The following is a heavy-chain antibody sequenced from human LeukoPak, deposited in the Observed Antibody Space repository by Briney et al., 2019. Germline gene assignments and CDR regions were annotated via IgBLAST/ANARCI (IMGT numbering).Heavy chain of an antibody. CDR2: INPNSGGT. Sequence: ASVKVSCKASGYTFTGYYMHWVRQAPGQGLEWMGWINPNSGGTNYAQKFQGRVTITADESTSTAYMELSSPRSEDTAVYYCARAPFKGEPEDYYYYMDVWGKGTTVTVSS. J-gene: IGHJ6*03. V-gene: IGHV1-2*02. CDR1: GYTFTGYY. D-gene: IGHD3-16*01. CDR3: ARAPFKGEPEDYYYYMDV.